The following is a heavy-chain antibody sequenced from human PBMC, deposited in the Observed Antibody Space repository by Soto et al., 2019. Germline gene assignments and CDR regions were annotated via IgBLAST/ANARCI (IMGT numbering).Heavy chain of an antibody. J-gene: IGHJ4*02. CDR2: INAGNGNT. CDR3: ARGYGDYVPIDY. Sequence: ASVTVSCTASGSAFTRYAMHWVRQAPGQRLEWMGWINAGNGNTKYSQKFQGRVTITRDTSASTAYMELSSLRSEDTAVYYCARGYGDYVPIDYWGQGTLVTVSS. V-gene: IGHV1-3*01. D-gene: IGHD4-17*01. CDR1: GSAFTRYA.